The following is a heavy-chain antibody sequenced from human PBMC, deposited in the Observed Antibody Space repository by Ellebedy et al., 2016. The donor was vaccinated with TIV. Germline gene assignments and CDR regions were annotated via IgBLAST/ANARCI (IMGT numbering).Heavy chain of an antibody. J-gene: IGHJ6*02. V-gene: IGHV4-61*01. CDR3: AGGSYTPYGMDV. CDR1: GGSASSGSHY. CDR2: SYYIGTT. D-gene: IGHD1-26*01. Sequence: SETLSLTCTVSGGSASSGSHYWNWIRQPPGKELEWIGYSYYIGTTNYNPSLKSRVTISEDTSKNQFSLRLRSVTAADTAVYYCAGGSYTPYGMDVWGRGTTVIVSS.